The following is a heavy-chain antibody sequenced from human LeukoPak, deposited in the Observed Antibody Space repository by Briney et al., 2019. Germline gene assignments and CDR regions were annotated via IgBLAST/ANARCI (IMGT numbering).Heavy chain of an antibody. CDR1: GGSISSYY. D-gene: IGHD1-1*01. V-gene: IGHV4-4*07. CDR3: ARHLGTAGFTAYYFDY. Sequence: PSETLSLTCTVSGGSISSYYWSWIRQPAGKGLEWIGRIYTSGSTNYNPSLKSRVTMSVDTSKNQFSLKLSSVTAADTAVYYCARHLGTAGFTAYYFDYWGQGTLVTVSS. CDR2: IYTSGST. J-gene: IGHJ4*02.